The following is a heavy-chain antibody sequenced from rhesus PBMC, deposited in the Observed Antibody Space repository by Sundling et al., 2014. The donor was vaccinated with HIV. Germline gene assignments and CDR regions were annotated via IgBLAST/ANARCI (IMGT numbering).Heavy chain of an antibody. Sequence: QVQLQESGPGLVKPSETLPLTCAVSGASISSHYWSWIRQAPGKGLEWIGRIYGGGGSTDYNPSLKSRVTISIDTSKNQFSLKLTSVTAADMAVYYCAREEWQLYVDYWGQGVLVTVSS. CDR2: IYGGGGST. V-gene: IGHV4S2*01. J-gene: IGHJ4*01. D-gene: IGHD1-44*02. CDR3: AREEWQLYVDY. CDR1: GASISSHY.